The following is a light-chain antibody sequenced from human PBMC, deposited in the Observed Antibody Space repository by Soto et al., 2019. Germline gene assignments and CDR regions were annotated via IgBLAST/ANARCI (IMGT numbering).Light chain of an antibody. CDR3: SSKRARSTLFV. J-gene: IGLJ1*01. V-gene: IGLV2-14*01. CDR1: SSDVGAYNY. Sequence: QSVLTQPASVSGSPGQSITISCTGTSSDVGAYNYVSWYQHHPGKVPKLLIYEVTNRPSGVSDRFSGSKSGNTASLTISGLQAEDEADYYCSSKRARSTLFVFGTGTKVTLL. CDR2: EVT.